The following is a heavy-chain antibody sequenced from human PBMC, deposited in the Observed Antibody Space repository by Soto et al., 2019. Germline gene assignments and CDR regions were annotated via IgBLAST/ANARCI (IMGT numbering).Heavy chain of an antibody. Sequence: QVQLVQSGDEMRKPGASVKVSCQASGYTFSNYGITWVRQAPGQGLEWMGWISAHNGNSKYAQSLQGRLTLTTDTSTSTAYMELRSLRSDDTAMYYCARDWYFYGSGSPTHMDVWGKGTTVSVSS. D-gene: IGHD3-10*01. CDR3: ARDWYFYGSGSPTHMDV. J-gene: IGHJ6*03. CDR1: GYTFSNYG. V-gene: IGHV1-18*01. CDR2: ISAHNGNS.